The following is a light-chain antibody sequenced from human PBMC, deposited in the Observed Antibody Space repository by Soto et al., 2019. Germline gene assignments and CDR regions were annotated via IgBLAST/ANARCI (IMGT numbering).Light chain of an antibody. CDR3: QRSDSTPPVT. CDR1: QSVSSSF. CDR2: DAS. J-gene: IGKJ5*01. Sequence: EVVLTHTPVIRTVTHAGGATLSSIAIQSVSSSFLAWYQQKVGQALRLLIYDASGRATGIPDRLSGSGSGTDFTLTIRSLQPEDFETYHGQRSDSTPPVTFGEGTRLPI. V-gene: IGKV3-20*01.